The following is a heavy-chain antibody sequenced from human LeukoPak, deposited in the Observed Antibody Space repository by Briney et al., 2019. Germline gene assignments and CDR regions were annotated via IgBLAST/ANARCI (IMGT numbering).Heavy chain of an antibody. Sequence: ASVKVSCKASGYTFTDYYMHWVRQAPGQGLEWMGWINPHSGGTDHAQKFQGRVTMTRDASISTAYMELSRLRSDDTAVYYCARDMDSGPDFFDYWGLGTLVTVSS. CDR1: GYTFTDYY. V-gene: IGHV1-2*02. D-gene: IGHD1-26*01. CDR3: ARDMDSGPDFFDY. CDR2: INPHSGGT. J-gene: IGHJ4*02.